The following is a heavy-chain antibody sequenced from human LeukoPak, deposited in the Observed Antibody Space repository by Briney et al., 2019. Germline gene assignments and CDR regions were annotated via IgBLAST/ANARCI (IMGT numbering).Heavy chain of an antibody. Sequence: ASVKVSCKASGYTFTSYYMHWVRQAPEKGLEWMGIINPSGGDTSYAQKFQGRLTMTRDTSTNTVYMELTSLRSEDTAVYYCAREVMDNLRFDYWGQGTLVTVSS. CDR2: INPSGGDT. J-gene: IGHJ4*02. CDR3: AREVMDNLRFDY. D-gene: IGHD1-14*01. CDR1: GYTFTSYY. V-gene: IGHV1-46*01.